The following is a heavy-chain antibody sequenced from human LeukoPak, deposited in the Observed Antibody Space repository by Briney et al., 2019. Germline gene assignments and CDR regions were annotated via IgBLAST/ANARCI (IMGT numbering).Heavy chain of an antibody. V-gene: IGHV3-48*01. Sequence: GGSLRLSCAASGFTFNTYTMNWVRQAPGKGLELVSYISGSSGIIDYADSVRGRFTISRDNAKNSLYLQMNSLRAEDTAVYYCARGSNYGSYWGQGTLVTVSS. J-gene: IGHJ4*02. CDR2: ISGSSGII. CDR3: ARGSNYGSY. D-gene: IGHD3-10*01. CDR1: GFTFNTYT.